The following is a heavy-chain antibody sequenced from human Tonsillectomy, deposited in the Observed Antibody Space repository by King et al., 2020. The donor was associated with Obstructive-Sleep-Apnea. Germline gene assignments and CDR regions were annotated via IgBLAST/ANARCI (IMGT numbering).Heavy chain of an antibody. CDR3: ARVARYCSGGTCYHHAFDY. V-gene: IGHV3-7*01. CDR1: GFTFSNYW. Sequence: VQLVESGGGLVQPGGSLRLSCAASGFTFSNYWMNWVRQAPGKGLEWVANIKQDGSEKYYVDSVKGRFTISRDNAKNSLYLQMNSLRAEDTAVYYWARVARYCSGGTCYHHAFDYWGQGTLVTVSS. D-gene: IGHD2-15*01. CDR2: IKQDGSEK. J-gene: IGHJ4*02.